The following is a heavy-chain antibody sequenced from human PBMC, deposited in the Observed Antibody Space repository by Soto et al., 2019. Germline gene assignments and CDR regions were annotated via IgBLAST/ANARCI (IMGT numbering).Heavy chain of an antibody. Sequence: QVQLVESGGGVVQPGRSLRLSCAASGFTFSSYAMHCVRQAPGKGLEWVAVISYDGSNKYYADSVKGRFTISRDNSKNTLYLQMNSLRAEDTAVYYCARENYSSCVDYWGQGTLVTVSS. CDR3: ARENYSSCVDY. D-gene: IGHD6-6*01. J-gene: IGHJ4*02. V-gene: IGHV3-30-3*01. CDR2: ISYDGSNK. CDR1: GFTFSSYA.